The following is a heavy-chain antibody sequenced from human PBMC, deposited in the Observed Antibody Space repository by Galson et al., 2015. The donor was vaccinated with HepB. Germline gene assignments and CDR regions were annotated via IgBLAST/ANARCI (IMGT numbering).Heavy chain of an antibody. CDR2: ISGRSDYT. V-gene: IGHV3-23*01. CDR1: GFTFRNYA. D-gene: IGHD4-17*01. CDR3: AKGYGLFDS. J-gene: IGHJ5*01. Sequence: SLRLSCAASGFTFRNYAMSWVRQAPGKGLEWVSVISGRSDYTLYADSVKGRFTISRDNAKNTLYLQMNSLRGEDTALYYCAKGYGLFDSWGQGILVTVSS.